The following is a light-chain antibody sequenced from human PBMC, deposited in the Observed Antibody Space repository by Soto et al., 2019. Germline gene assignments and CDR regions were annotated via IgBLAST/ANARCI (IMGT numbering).Light chain of an antibody. Sequence: AIRMTQSPSSFSPSTGDRVTITCRASQGISSYLAWYQQKPGKAPKLLIYAASTLQSGVPSRFSGSGSGTDFTLTISGLQSEDFATYYCQQYYRYPYSFGQGTKRQI. CDR1: QGISSY. CDR3: QQYYRYPYS. V-gene: IGKV1-8*01. CDR2: AAS. J-gene: IGKJ2*01.